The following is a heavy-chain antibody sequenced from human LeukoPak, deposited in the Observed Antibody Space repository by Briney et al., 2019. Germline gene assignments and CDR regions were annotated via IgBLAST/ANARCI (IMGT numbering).Heavy chain of an antibody. Sequence: GGSLRLSCVASGFTFRAFSMHWVRPTPGKGLESVSAISSDGGSTYYANSVRSRFTVSRDNSKNTLYLQMGSLRAEDMAVYYCAREDPPGSTWFDYWGQGTLVAVSS. D-gene: IGHD6-13*01. CDR3: AREDPPGSTWFDY. CDR1: GFTFRAFS. V-gene: IGHV3-64*01. CDR2: ISSDGGST. J-gene: IGHJ4*02.